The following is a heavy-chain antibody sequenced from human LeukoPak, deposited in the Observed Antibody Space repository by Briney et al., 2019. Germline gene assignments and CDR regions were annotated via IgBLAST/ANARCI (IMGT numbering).Heavy chain of an antibody. CDR2: IYSGGST. D-gene: IGHD6-19*01. CDR1: GFTVSGNY. J-gene: IGHJ4*02. CDR3: ASIAVAGI. V-gene: IGHV3-53*01. Sequence: QPGGSLRLSCAASGFTVSGNYMSWVCQAPGKGLEWVSIIYSGGSTFYADSVKGRFTISRDNSKNTLYLHMSSLRAEDTAVYYCASIAVAGIWGQGTLVTVSS.